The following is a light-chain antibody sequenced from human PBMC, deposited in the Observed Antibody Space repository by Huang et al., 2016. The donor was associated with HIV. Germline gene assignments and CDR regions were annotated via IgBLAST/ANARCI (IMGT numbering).Light chain of an antibody. Sequence: ELVLTQSPATLSLSPGESATLSCRASQTVSSYLAWYQQKPGQPPRLLIYDASKRATDSPARCNGSGFGTDFTLTISSLEPEDSAIYFCQECDNWPRLAFGGGTKVEI. J-gene: IGKJ4*01. CDR3: QECDNWPRLA. CDR1: QTVSSY. CDR2: DAS. V-gene: IGKV3-11*01.